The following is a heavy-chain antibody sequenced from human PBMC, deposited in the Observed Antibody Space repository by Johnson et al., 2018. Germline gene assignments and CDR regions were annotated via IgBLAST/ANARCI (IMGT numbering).Heavy chain of an antibody. CDR3: ARDRPGIAAAGPAEYFQH. V-gene: IGHV3-30-3*01. CDR2: ISYDGSNK. D-gene: IGHD6-13*01. Sequence: VQLLETGGGVVQPGRSLRLSCAASGFTFSSYAMHWVRQAPGKGLEWVAVISYDGSNKYYADSVKGRFTISRDNSKNTLYLQMNSLRAEDTAVYYCARDRPGIAAAGPAEYFQHWGQGTLVTVSS. CDR1: GFTFSSYA. J-gene: IGHJ1*01.